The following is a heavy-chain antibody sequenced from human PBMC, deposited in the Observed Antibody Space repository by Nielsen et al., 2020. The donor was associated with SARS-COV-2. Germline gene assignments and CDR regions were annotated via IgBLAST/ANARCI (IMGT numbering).Heavy chain of an antibody. J-gene: IGHJ4*02. Sequence: SETLSLTCAVYGGSFSGYYWSWIRQPPGKGLEWIGEINHSGSTNYNPSLTSRVTISVDTSKNQFSLKLSSVTAADTAVYYCARNTVLTPYYFDYWGQGTLVTVSS. D-gene: IGHD4-11*01. V-gene: IGHV4-34*01. CDR2: INHSGST. CDR1: GGSFSGYY. CDR3: ARNTVLTPYYFDY.